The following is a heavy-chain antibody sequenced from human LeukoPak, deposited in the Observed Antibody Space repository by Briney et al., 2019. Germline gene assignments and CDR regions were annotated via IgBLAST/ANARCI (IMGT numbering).Heavy chain of an antibody. V-gene: IGHV3-23*01. CDR2: INYSGGST. CDR1: GFTFSNFA. Sequence: GGSLRLSCAASGFTFSNFAMNWVRRAPGEGLEWVSTINYSGGSTYYADSVKGRFTVSRDNSKNTLYLKMNSLRADDTAVYYCAKDQGSSGWYEWFDPWGQGTLVTVSS. J-gene: IGHJ5*02. CDR3: AKDQGSSGWYEWFDP. D-gene: IGHD6-19*01.